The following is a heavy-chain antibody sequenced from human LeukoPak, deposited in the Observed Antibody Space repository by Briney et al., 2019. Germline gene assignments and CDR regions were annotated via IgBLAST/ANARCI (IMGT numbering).Heavy chain of an antibody. CDR1: GYTFPSHY. V-gene: IGHV1-46*01. D-gene: IGHD2-8*01. CDR2: INPSGDRT. CDR3: VREKVMAGKTFDF. Sequence: GASVKVSCKTSGYTFPSHYMHWVRQAPGQGLEWMGAINPSGDRTNYAQNFQGRVTMTRDTSTSTLYMELSGLRSEGTAVYYCVREKVMAGKTFDFWGQGTLITVSS. J-gene: IGHJ4*02.